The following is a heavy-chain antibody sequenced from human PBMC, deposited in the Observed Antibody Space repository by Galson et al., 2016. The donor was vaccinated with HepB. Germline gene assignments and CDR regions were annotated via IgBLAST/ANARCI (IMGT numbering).Heavy chain of an antibody. D-gene: IGHD6-19*01. CDR2: INSDGSNT. CDR1: GFTFSSYW. J-gene: IGHJ4*02. Sequence: SLRLSCAASGFTFSSYWMHWLRQAPGKELVWVAHINSDGSNTRYADSVKGRFTISRDNAQNTLYLQMNSLGGDDTAVHHGTRDPAPGGWYDYWGQGTLVTVSS. CDR3: TRDPAPGGWYDY. V-gene: IGHV3-74*01.